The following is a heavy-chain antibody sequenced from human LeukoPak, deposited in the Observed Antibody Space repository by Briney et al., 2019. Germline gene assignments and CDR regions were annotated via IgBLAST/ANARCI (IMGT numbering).Heavy chain of an antibody. CDR1: GFTFSSYS. CDR3: ARAKYRSLFDY. J-gene: IGHJ4*02. CDR2: ISSSSSYI. Sequence: GGSLRLSCAASGFTFSSYSMNWVRQAPGKGLEWVSSISSSSSYIYYADSVKGRFTISRDNSKNTLYPQMNSLRAEDTAVYYCARAKYRSLFDYWGQGTLVTVSS. D-gene: IGHD2/OR15-2a*01. V-gene: IGHV3-21*01.